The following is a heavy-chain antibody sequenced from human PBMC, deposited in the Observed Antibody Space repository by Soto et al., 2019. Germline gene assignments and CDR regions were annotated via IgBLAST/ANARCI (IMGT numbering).Heavy chain of an antibody. V-gene: IGHV4-59*01. CDR3: AIGSGSYFDYYYYYYMDV. CDR1: GGSLSGYY. J-gene: IGHJ6*03. CDR2: IYYSGST. Sequence: SETLSLTCTVAGGSLSGYYWSWIRQPPGKGLEWIGYIYYSGSTNYNPSLKSRVTISVDTSKNQFSLKLSSVTAADTAVYYCAIGSGSYFDYYYYYYMDVWGKGTTVTVSS. D-gene: IGHD3-10*01.